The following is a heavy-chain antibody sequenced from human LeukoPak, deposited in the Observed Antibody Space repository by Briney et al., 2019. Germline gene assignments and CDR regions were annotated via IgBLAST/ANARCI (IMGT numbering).Heavy chain of an antibody. CDR2: ISSSGSTI. J-gene: IGHJ4*02. V-gene: IGHV3-11*01. D-gene: IGHD3-22*01. CDR1: GFTFSDYY. Sequence: PGGSLRLSCAASGFTFSDYYMSWIRQAPGKGLEWVSYISSSGSTIYYADSVKGRFTISSDNAKNSLYLQMNSLRAEDTAVYYCARDPGYYYDSSGYSYSPFFDYWGQGTLVTVSS. CDR3: ARDPGYYYDSSGYSYSPFFDY.